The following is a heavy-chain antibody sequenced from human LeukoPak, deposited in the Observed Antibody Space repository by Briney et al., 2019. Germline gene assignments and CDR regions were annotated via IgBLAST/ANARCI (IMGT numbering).Heavy chain of an antibody. J-gene: IGHJ4*02. D-gene: IGHD6-19*01. Sequence: GGSLRLSCAASGFTFSSYSMNWVRQAPGKVLEWVSYISSSSSTIYYADSVKGRFTISRDNAKNSLYLQMNSLRAEDTAVYYCIVLAVTATLGFDYWGQGTLVTVSS. CDR1: GFTFSSYS. CDR2: ISSSSSTI. V-gene: IGHV3-48*01. CDR3: IVLAVTATLGFDY.